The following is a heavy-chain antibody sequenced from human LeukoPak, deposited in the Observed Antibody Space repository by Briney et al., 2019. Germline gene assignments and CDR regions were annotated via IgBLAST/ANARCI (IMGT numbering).Heavy chain of an antibody. J-gene: IGHJ4*02. CDR1: GFSFSSYG. CDR3: ARGGAVRPDY. D-gene: IGHD6-6*01. Sequence: GGSLRLSCAASGFSFSSYGMNWVRQAPGRGLEWVSYISNSGTTIYYADSVKGRFTISRDNAKNSLYLQMNTLRAEDTAVYYCARGGAVRPDYWGQGTLVTVSS. CDR2: ISNSGTTI. V-gene: IGHV3-48*01.